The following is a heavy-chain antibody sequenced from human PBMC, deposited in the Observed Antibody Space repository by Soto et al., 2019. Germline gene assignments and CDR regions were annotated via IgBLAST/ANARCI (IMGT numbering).Heavy chain of an antibody. CDR1: GFTFSSYA. D-gene: IGHD2-15*01. V-gene: IGHV3-23*01. CDR2: ISGSGGST. J-gene: IGHJ4*02. CDR3: AKGNRPRRYCSGGSCWAHFDY. Sequence: GGSLRLSCAASGFTFSSYAMSWVRQAPGKGLEWVSAISGSGGSTYYADSVKGRFTISRDNSKNTLYLQMNSLRAEDTAVYYCAKGNRPRRYCSGGSCWAHFDYWGQGTLVTVSS.